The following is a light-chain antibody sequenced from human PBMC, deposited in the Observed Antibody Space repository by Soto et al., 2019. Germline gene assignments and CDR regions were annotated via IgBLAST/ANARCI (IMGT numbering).Light chain of an antibody. CDR1: QSISSN. V-gene: IGKV3-15*01. CDR3: QQYNNWPPIT. Sequence: IVITQSPGTLSVSPGERATLSCRVSQSISSNLAWYRQKPGQAPRLLIYGASTRATGIPARFSGSGSGTEFTLTISSLQSEDFAVYYCQQYNNWPPITFGQGTRLEI. CDR2: GAS. J-gene: IGKJ5*01.